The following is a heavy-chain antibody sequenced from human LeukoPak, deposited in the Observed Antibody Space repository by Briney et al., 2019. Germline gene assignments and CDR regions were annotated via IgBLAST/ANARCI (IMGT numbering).Heavy chain of an antibody. Sequence: ASVKVSCKASGYTFTSYYMHWVRQAPGQGLEWMGIINPSGGSTSYAQKFQGRVTMTRDTSTSTVYMELSSLRSEDTAVYYCAKNPNPYGSGTYYYYMDVWGKGTTVTISS. D-gene: IGHD3-10*01. CDR1: GYTFTSYY. J-gene: IGHJ6*03. CDR3: AKNPNPYGSGTYYYYMDV. V-gene: IGHV1-46*01. CDR2: INPSGGST.